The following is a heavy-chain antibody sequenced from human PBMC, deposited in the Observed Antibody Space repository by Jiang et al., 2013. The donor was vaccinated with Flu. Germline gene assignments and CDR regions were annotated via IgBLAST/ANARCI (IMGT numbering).Heavy chain of an antibody. D-gene: IGHD2-15*01. V-gene: IGHV1-46*01. CDR2: MNPSGGGA. Sequence: QLVESGAEVKKPGASVKVSCQASGYTFTNYYIQWVRQAPGQGLEWMGVMNPSGGGASYAQKFQGRVTMTRDTSTSTVYMEPSSLRSEDTAVYYCARDQVYCSGGRCYRYSYGPVDYWGQGTLVTVSS. CDR3: ARDQVYCSGGRCYRYSYGPVDY. J-gene: IGHJ4*02. CDR1: GYTFTNYY.